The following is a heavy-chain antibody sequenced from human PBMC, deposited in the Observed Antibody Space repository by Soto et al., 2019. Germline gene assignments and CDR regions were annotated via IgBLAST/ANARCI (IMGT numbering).Heavy chain of an antibody. Sequence: PGGSLRLSCAASGFTFSSYAMSWVRQAPVKGLEWVSAISGSGGSTYYADSVKGRFTISRDNSKNTLYLQMNSLRDEDTAAYYCAKGSATVTTYFDYWGQGTLVTVSS. CDR2: ISGSGGST. CDR1: GFTFSSYA. D-gene: IGHD4-4*01. CDR3: AKGSATVTTYFDY. V-gene: IGHV3-23*01. J-gene: IGHJ4*02.